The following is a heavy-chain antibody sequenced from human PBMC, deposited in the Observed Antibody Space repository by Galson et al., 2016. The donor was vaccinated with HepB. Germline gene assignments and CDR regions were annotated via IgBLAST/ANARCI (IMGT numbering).Heavy chain of an antibody. J-gene: IGHJ6*02. CDR2: IYFTGTT. Sequence: SETLSLTCTVSGASLSGYYWSWIRKPPGRELEWIGYIYFTGTTNYNPSLNSRLTLSIEMSKNQFSLRLISVTAADTATYYCARLTPIVPVSTYFYHSMDVWGQGTTVTVSS. CDR1: GASLSGYY. CDR3: ARLTPIVPVSTYFYHSMDV. V-gene: IGHV4-59*01. D-gene: IGHD1-26*01.